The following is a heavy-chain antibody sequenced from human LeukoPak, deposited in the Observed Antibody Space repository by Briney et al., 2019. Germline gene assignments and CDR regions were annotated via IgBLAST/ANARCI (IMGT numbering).Heavy chain of an antibody. V-gene: IGHV4-59*01. Sequence: PSETLSLTCTVSGGSISSYYWSWIRQPPGKGLEWIGYIYYSGSTNYNPSPKSRVTISVDTSKNQFSLKLSSVTAADTAVYYCARGLGTYDYWGQGTLVTVSS. D-gene: IGHD3-10*01. CDR1: GGSISSYY. CDR3: ARGLGTYDY. J-gene: IGHJ4*02. CDR2: IYYSGST.